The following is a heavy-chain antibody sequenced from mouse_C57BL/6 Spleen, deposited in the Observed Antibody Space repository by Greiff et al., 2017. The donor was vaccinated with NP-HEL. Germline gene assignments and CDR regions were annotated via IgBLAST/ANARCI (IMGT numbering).Heavy chain of an antibody. CDR1: GFTFSDYG. J-gene: IGHJ4*01. V-gene: IGHV5-17*01. CDR2: ISSGSSTI. CDR3: ARDYAMDY. Sequence: EVKVVEPGGGLVKPGGSLKLSCAASGFTFSDYGMHWVRQAPEKGLEWVAYISSGSSTIYYAETVKGRVTITRDNAKNTLFLQMTSLRSEDSAMYYCARDYAMDYWGQGTSVTVSS.